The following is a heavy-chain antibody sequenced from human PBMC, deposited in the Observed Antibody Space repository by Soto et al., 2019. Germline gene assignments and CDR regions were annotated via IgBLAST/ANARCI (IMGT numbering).Heavy chain of an antibody. CDR3: AREFPYCSSTSCYPPEFYYYYYGMDV. Sequence: ASVPVACKASGYTFTSYGISWVRQAPGQGLEWMGWISAYNGNTNYAQKLQGRVTMTTDTSTGTAYMELRSLRSDDTAVYYCAREFPYCSSTSCYPPEFYYYYYGMDVWGQGTTVTVSS. V-gene: IGHV1-18*01. CDR1: GYTFTSYG. D-gene: IGHD2-2*01. CDR2: ISAYNGNT. J-gene: IGHJ6*02.